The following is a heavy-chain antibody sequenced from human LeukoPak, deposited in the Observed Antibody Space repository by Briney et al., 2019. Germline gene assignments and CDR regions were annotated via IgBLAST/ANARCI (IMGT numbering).Heavy chain of an antibody. Sequence: ASVKVSCKASGYTFTSYGISWVRQAPGQGLEWMGWISAYNGNTNYAQKLQGRVTMTTDTSTSIAYMELRSLRSGDTAVYYCARGPAGTPPFDYWGQGTLVTVSS. V-gene: IGHV1-18*01. CDR2: ISAYNGNT. D-gene: IGHD1-1*01. CDR3: ARGPAGTPPFDY. CDR1: GYTFTSYG. J-gene: IGHJ4*02.